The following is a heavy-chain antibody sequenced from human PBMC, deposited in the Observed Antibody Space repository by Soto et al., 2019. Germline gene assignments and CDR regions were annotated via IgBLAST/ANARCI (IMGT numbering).Heavy chain of an antibody. V-gene: IGHV1-2*04. CDR1: GYTFTGYY. Sequence: ASVKVSCKASGYTFTGYYMHWVRQAPGQGLEWMGWINPNSGGTNYAQKFQGWVTMTRDTSISTAYMELSSLRSEDTAVYYCAGALSTANFWSGFNGGFDPWGQGTLVTVS. J-gene: IGHJ5*02. CDR2: INPNSGGT. CDR3: AGALSTANFWSGFNGGFDP. D-gene: IGHD3-3*01.